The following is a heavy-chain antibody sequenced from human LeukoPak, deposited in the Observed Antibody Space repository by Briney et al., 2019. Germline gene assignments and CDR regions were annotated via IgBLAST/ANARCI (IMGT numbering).Heavy chain of an antibody. CDR1: AFTFSNYS. Sequence: PGGSLRLSCAASAFTFSNYSMNWVRQAPGKGLEWVSSISSSTYIYYADSVKGRFTISRDNAKNSLYLQMNSLRAEDTAVYYCARDPYNWNDVEDYWGQGTLVTVSS. CDR3: ARDPYNWNDVEDY. CDR2: ISSSTYI. J-gene: IGHJ4*02. D-gene: IGHD1-20*01. V-gene: IGHV3-21*01.